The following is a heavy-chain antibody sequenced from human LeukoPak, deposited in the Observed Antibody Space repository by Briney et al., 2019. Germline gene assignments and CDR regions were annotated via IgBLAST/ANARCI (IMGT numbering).Heavy chain of an antibody. CDR3: ARVRDYGDYGIADAFDI. J-gene: IGHJ3*02. CDR2: INPNSGGT. Sequence: ASVKVSCKASGYTFTGYYMHWVRQAPGQGLEWMGWINPNSGGTNYAQKFQGRVTMTRDTSISTAYMELSRLRSDDTAVYYCARVRDYGDYGIADAFDIWGQGTMVTVSS. D-gene: IGHD4-17*01. CDR1: GYTFTGYY. V-gene: IGHV1-2*02.